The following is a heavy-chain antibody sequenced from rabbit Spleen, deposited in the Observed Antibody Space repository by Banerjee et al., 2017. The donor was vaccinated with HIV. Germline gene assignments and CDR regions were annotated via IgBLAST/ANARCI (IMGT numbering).Heavy chain of an antibody. Sequence: QEQLVESGGGLVQPEGSLTLTCKGSGFSLSNGYVMCWVRQAPGKGLEWIGCINSGSGPDVYATWVNGRFTISRSTIQNTMALQMTSLTAADTATYFCARDLAGVIGWNFGFWGPGTLVTVS. CDR2: INSGSGPD. V-gene: IGHV1S47*01. D-gene: IGHD4-1*01. J-gene: IGHJ4*02. CDR3: ARDLAGVIGWNFGF. CDR1: GFSLSNGYV.